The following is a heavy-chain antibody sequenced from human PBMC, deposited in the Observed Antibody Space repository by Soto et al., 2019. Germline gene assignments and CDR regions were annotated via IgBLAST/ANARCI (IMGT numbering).Heavy chain of an antibody. V-gene: IGHV3-74*01. CDR2: ISPYGSST. D-gene: IGHD3-22*01. Sequence: EVQLVESGGGLVQPGGSLRLSCEASGFTLSGYWMHWVSQVPGQGLVWVSRISPYGSSTTHADSLKGRFTISRDNAKNTLYLQMTSLRPEATAVYYCVRPRYDGSGTPFDYWGQGARFTVSS. CDR1: GFTLSGYW. CDR3: VRPRYDGSGTPFDY. J-gene: IGHJ4*02.